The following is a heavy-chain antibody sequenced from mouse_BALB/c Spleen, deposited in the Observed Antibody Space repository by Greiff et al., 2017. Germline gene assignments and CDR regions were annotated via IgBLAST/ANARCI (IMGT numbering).Heavy chain of an antibody. CDR3: ATGDGSNYYAMDY. CDR1: GYSFTGYY. Sequence: VQLKQSGPELVKPGASVKISCKASGYSFTGYYMHWVKQSHVKSLEWIGRINPYNGATSYNQNFKDKASLTVDKSSSTAYMELHSLTSEDSAVYYCATGDGSNYYAMDYWGQGTSVTVSS. D-gene: IGHD1-1*02. J-gene: IGHJ4*01. V-gene: IGHV1-31*01. CDR2: INPYNGAT.